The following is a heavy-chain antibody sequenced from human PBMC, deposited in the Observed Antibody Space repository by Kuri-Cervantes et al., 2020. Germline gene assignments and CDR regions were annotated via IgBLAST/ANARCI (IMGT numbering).Heavy chain of an antibody. CDR1: GFTFSSYG. J-gene: IGHJ4*02. CDR2: ISGSGGST. Sequence: GGSLRLSCAASGFTFSSYGMHWVRQAPGKGLEWVSAISGSGGSTYYADSVKGRFTISRDNSKNTLYLQMNSLRAEDTAVYYCTRSTGLGNYARADYWGQGTLVTVSS. CDR3: TRSTGLGNYARADY. V-gene: IGHV3-23*01. D-gene: IGHD3-10*01.